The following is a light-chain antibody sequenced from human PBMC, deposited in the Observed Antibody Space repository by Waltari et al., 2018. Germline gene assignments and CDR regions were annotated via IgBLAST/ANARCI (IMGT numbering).Light chain of an antibody. CDR2: KGI. CDR1: SGSVSSTSY. CDR3: SMYMGSGVWV. V-gene: IGLV8-61*01. Sequence: QTVVTQEPSLSVSPGGTVTLTCALSSGSVSSTSYPTWYQQTPGQPPRTLVYKGISRSSGVPDRFSGSILGNTAALTITGAHADDESDYYCSMYMGSGVWVFGGGTKLTVL. J-gene: IGLJ3*02.